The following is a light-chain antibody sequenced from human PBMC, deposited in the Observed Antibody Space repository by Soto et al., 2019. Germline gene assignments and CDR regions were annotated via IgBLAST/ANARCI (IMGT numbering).Light chain of an antibody. CDR3: NSYTSSTPYV. V-gene: IGLV2-14*01. CDR2: DVT. Sequence: QSALTQPASVSGSPGQSITISCTGTSNDVGGYNHVSWFQQHPGKAPKLMIYDVTTRPSGVSNRFSGSKSGNTASLTISGLQAEDEADYYCNSYTSSTPYVFGTGTQLTVL. J-gene: IGLJ1*01. CDR1: SNDVGGYNH.